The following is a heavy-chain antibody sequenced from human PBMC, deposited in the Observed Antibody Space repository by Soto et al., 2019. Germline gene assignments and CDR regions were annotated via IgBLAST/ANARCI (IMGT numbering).Heavy chain of an antibody. CDR3: ARGVTMVRGVRRAPFYYSCGRGF. CDR2: IIPIFGTA. CDR1: GGTFSSYA. J-gene: IGHJ6*02. V-gene: IGHV1-69*01. Sequence: QVQLVQSGAEVKKPGSSVKVSCKASGGTFSSYAISWVRQAPGQGLEWMGGIIPIFGTANYAQKFQGRVTITADEATTTAYMELSSLRSEDRAVYYCARGVTMVRGVRRAPFYYSCGRGFWGQGTTVTVSS. D-gene: IGHD3-10*01.